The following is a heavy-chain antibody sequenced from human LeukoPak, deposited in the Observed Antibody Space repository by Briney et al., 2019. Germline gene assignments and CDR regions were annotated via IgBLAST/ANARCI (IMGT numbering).Heavy chain of an antibody. CDR1: GGSFSGYY. Sequence: SETLSLTCAVYGGSFSGYYWSWIRQPPGKGLEWIGEINHSGSTNYNPSLKSRVTISVDTSKNQFPLKLSSVTAADTAVYYCARSPRRYYDSSGYYLDYWGQGTLVTVSS. CDR3: ARSPRRYYDSSGYYLDY. V-gene: IGHV4-34*01. J-gene: IGHJ4*02. D-gene: IGHD3-22*01. CDR2: INHSGST.